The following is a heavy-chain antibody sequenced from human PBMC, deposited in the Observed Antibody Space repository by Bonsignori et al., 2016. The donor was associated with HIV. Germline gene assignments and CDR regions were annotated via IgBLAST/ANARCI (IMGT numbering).Heavy chain of an antibody. D-gene: IGHD2-2*01. V-gene: IGHV4-34*01. CDR3: AAKGVVPAANADY. CDR2: INHSGST. Sequence: WIRQPPGKGLEWIGEINHSGSTNYNPSLKSRVTISVDTSKNQFSLKLSSVTAADTAVYYCAAKGVVPAANADYWGQGTLVTVSS. J-gene: IGHJ4*02.